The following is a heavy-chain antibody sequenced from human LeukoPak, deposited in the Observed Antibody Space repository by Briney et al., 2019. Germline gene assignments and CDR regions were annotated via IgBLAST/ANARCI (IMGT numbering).Heavy chain of an antibody. Sequence: GASGMVSCKASGYTFTSYGFGRVRQAPGQGLEWVGWIGAYNGETNYARKFQGRVTLATDTSTSAAYMELRSLRSDDTAVYYCARKPRTTVEDYWGQGTLVTVSS. V-gene: IGHV1-18*01. CDR2: IGAYNGET. CDR3: ARKPRTTVEDY. CDR1: GYTFTSYG. J-gene: IGHJ4*02. D-gene: IGHD4-23*01.